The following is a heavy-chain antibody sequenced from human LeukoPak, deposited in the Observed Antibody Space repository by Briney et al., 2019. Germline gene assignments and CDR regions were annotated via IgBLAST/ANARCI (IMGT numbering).Heavy chain of an antibody. V-gene: IGHV1-69*06. D-gene: IGHD3-9*01. CDR2: IIPIFGTA. Sequence: ASVKVSCKASGGTFSSYAISWVRQAPRQGLEWMGGIIPIFGTANYAQKFQGRVTITADKSTSTAYMELSSLRSEDTAVYYCARVIDDILTGGYYFDYWGQGTLVTVSS. CDR3: ARVIDDILTGGYYFDY. CDR1: GGTFSSYA. J-gene: IGHJ4*02.